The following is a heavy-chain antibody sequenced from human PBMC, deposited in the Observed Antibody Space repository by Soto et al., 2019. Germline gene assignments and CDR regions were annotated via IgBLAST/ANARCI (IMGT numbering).Heavy chain of an antibody. Sequence: PGGSLRLSCAASGFTFSSYWMTWVRQAPGKGLEFLATIKPDGSDTYYVDSVKGRFTISRDNAKNSLSLQMNSLRAEDTALYYCAKDLNGSGTWGQGTMVTVSS. CDR3: AKDLNGSGT. CDR2: IKPDGSDT. J-gene: IGHJ3*01. D-gene: IGHD1-26*01. V-gene: IGHV3-7*01. CDR1: GFTFSSYW.